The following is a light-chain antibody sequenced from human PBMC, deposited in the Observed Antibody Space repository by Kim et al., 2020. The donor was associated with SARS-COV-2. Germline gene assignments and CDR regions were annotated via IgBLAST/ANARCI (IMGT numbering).Light chain of an antibody. CDR2: DDN. CDR1: SGSISSNF. J-gene: IGLJ2*01. Sequence: KTLPSHCTPSSGSISSNFVTWYQHRPGRSPLTVVYDDNKRPSGVPDRFSGSIDSSSNSASLTIYGLKAENEADYFCQSCDNANHVVFGGGTQLTVL. CDR3: QSCDNANHVV. V-gene: IGLV6-57*01.